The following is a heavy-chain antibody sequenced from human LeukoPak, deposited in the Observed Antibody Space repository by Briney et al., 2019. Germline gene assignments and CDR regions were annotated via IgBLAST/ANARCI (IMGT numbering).Heavy chain of an antibody. CDR2: ISSSRSTT. CDR3: VRVEVGTTLKYYYYYMDV. D-gene: IGHD1-26*01. V-gene: IGHV3-48*01. CDR1: GFTFSRYS. Sequence: PGGSLRLSCAASGFTFSRYSMTWVRQAPGKGLEWISFISSSRSTTYYADSVKGRCTISRDNGKNSMYLQMHSLRAEDTAVYYCVRVEVGTTLKYYYYYMDVWGKGTTVTVSS. J-gene: IGHJ6*03.